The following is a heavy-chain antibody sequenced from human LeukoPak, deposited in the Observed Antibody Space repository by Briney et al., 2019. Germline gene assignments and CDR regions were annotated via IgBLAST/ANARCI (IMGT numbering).Heavy chain of an antibody. D-gene: IGHD1-26*01. CDR2: MYTLGNT. Sequence: PGGSLRLSCAASGFTVSSNYMTWVRQAPGKGLEWVSVMYTLGNTYYADSVRGRFTISRDNSKNTLYLQMNSLRAEDTAVYYCARSYSGSSLNWFDPWGQGTLVTVSS. J-gene: IGHJ5*02. V-gene: IGHV3-66*01. CDR1: GFTVSSNY. CDR3: ARSYSGSSLNWFDP.